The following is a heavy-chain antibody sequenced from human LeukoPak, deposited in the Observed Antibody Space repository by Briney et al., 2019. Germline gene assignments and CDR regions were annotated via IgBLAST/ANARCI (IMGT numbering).Heavy chain of an antibody. V-gene: IGHV4-59*01. CDR3: ARALVARDSGSYYGY. J-gene: IGHJ4*02. CDR1: GGPISSYY. Sequence: PSETLSLTCTVSGGPISSYYWSWIRQPPGKGLEWIGYIYYSGSTNYNPSLKSRVTISVDTSKNQFSLKLSSVTAADTAVYYCARALVARDSGSYYGYWGQGTLVTVSS. D-gene: IGHD1-26*01. CDR2: IYYSGST.